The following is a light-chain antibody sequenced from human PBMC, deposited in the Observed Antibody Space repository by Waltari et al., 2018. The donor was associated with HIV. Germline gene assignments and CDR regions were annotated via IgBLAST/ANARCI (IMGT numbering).Light chain of an antibody. J-gene: IGLJ2*01. Sequence: QSALTPPPSASASPGQSVTISCSGTNSAIVNSEYVAWYQQHPGKPPKLIISEVNKRPSGVPNRFAGSKSGNTASLTVSGLQAEDEADYYCSSSAGTNDFFVLFGGGTKLTVL. CDR2: EVN. V-gene: IGLV2-8*01. CDR1: NSAIVNSEY. CDR3: SSSAGTNDFFVL.